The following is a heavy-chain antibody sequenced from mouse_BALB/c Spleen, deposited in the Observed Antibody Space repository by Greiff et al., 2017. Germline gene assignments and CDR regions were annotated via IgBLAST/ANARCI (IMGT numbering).Heavy chain of an antibody. CDR3: ARIHRNPAFAY. CDR2: ISSGGST. D-gene: IGHD2-1*01. CDR1: GFTFSSYA. Sequence: EVQLVESGGGLVKPGGSLKLSCAASGFTFSSYAMSWVRQTPEKRLEWVASISSGGSTYYPDSVKGRFTISRDNARNILYLQMSSLRSEDTAMYYCARIHRNPAFAYWGQGTLVTVSA. V-gene: IGHV5-6-5*01. J-gene: IGHJ3*01.